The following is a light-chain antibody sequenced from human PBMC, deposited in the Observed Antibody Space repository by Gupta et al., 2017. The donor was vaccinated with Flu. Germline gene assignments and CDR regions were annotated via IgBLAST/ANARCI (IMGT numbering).Light chain of an antibody. Sequence: SYELTQPPSVSVSPGQTATIPCSGDALTNPYVYWYRQRPCQAPVLLIYKGNERPSGIPERFSGSSSGTTATLSIRRVQAEDEADYYCQSADISATFVFGTGTRVTVL. CDR1: ALTNPY. J-gene: IGLJ1*01. CDR3: QSADISATFV. V-gene: IGLV3-25*03. CDR2: KGN.